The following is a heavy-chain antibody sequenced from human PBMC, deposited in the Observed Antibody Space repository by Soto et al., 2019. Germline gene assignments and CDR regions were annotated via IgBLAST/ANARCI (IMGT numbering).Heavy chain of an antibody. CDR1: GFTFSSYG. CDR2: IVPDGRNQ. CDR3: ARGPTHGAFDL. J-gene: IGHJ3*01. V-gene: IGHV3-30*19. Sequence: GGSLRLSCAASGFTFSSYGMHWVRQAPGKGLEWVAHIVPDGRNQYWADSVKGRFTGSRDNAKNTVYLQMNSLRTEDTAVYYCARGPTHGAFDLWGQGTMVTVSS.